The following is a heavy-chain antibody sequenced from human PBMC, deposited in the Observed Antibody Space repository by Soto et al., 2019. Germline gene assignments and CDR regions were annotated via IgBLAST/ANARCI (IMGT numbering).Heavy chain of an antibody. CDR3: ARAAGDDYYDSTGYYSSFDY. J-gene: IGHJ4*02. Sequence: ASVKVSCKASGGTFSSYAISWVRQAPGQGLEWMGGIIPIFGTANYAQKFQGRVTITADESTSTAYMELSSLRSEDTAVYYCARAAGDDYYDSTGYYSSFDYWGQGTLVTVSS. CDR1: GGTFSSYA. CDR2: IIPIFGTA. D-gene: IGHD3-22*01. V-gene: IGHV1-69*13.